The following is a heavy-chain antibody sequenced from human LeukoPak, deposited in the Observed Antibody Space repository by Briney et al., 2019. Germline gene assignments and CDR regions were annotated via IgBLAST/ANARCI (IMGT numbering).Heavy chain of an antibody. J-gene: IGHJ4*02. D-gene: IGHD3-3*01. CDR1: GFTFDDYA. CDR2: ISGDGGST. CDR3: AKERTYYDFWSGYHPYYFDY. Sequence: GGSLRLSCAASGFTFDDYAMHWVRQAPGKGLEWVSLISGDGGSTYYADSVKGRFTISRDNSKNSLYLQMNSLRTEDTALYYCAKERTYYDFWSGYHPYYFDYWGQGTLVTVSS. V-gene: IGHV3-43*02.